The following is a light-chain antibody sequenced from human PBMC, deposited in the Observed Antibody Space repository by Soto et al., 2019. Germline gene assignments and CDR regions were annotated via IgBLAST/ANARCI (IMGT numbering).Light chain of an antibody. CDR1: SSDVGSRNL. CDR3: CSHANGSTYV. CDR2: EAR. V-gene: IGLV2-23*01. J-gene: IGLJ1*01. Sequence: QSALTHPASVSGSPGQTITISCPGTSSDVGSRNLVSWYQQYPGEVPKLIIFEARQRPSGVSHRFSGCKSGRTASPTISGRQAEDEADYYCCSHANGSTYVFGSGTKVTAL.